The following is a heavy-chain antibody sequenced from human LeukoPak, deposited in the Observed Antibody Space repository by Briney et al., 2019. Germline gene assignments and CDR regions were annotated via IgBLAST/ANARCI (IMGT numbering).Heavy chain of an antibody. CDR2: IKQDGSEK. CDR3: APDPGFGESRIDY. Sequence: GGSLRLSCAASGFTFSSYSMNWVRQAPGKGLEWVANIKQDGSEKYYVDSVKGRFTISRDNAKNSLYLQMNSLRAEDTAVYYCAPDPGFGESRIDYWGQGTLVTVSS. V-gene: IGHV3-7*01. D-gene: IGHD3-10*01. CDR1: GFTFSSYS. J-gene: IGHJ4*02.